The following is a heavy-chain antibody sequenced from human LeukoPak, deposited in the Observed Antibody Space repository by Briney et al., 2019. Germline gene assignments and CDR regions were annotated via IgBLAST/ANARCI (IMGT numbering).Heavy chain of an antibody. V-gene: IGHV1-2*02. D-gene: IGHD3-10*01. J-gene: IGHJ6*02. CDR3: ARVPHYGSGSYSIGYYYGMDV. CDR1: GYTFTGYY. Sequence: GASVKVSCKASGYTFTGYYMHWVRQASGQGLEWMGWINPNSGGTNYAQKFQGRVTMTRDTSISTAYMELSRLRSDDTAVYYCARVPHYGSGSYSIGYYYGMDVWGQGTTVTVSS. CDR2: INPNSGGT.